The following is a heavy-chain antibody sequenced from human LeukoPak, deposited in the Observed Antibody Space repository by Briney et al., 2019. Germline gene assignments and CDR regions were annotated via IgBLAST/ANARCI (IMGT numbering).Heavy chain of an antibody. D-gene: IGHD6-13*01. CDR1: GGTFSSYA. J-gene: IGHJ6*03. CDR3: ARELRPKYSSSWYASYYMDV. Sequence: SVKVSCKASGGTFSSYAISRVRQAPGQGLEWMGGIIPIFGTANYAQKFQGRVTITTDESTSTAYMELSSLRSEDTAVYYCARELRPKYSSSWYASYYMDVWGKGTTVTVSS. CDR2: IIPIFGTA. V-gene: IGHV1-69*05.